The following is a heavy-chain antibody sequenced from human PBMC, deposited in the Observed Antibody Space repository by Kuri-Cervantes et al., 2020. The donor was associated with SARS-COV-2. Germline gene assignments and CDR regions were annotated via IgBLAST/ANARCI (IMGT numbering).Heavy chain of an antibody. CDR1: GYTFSAYY. D-gene: IGHD3-22*01. V-gene: IGHV1-2*06. CDR3: ATVGDYYDSSAYFEY. CDR2: INPNSGGT. J-gene: IGHJ4*02. Sequence: ASVKVSCKASGYTFSAYYTHWVRQAPGQGLEWMGRINPNSGGTNYAQNFQGRVTMTRDTSISTAYMELSSLRSDDTAFYYCATVGDYYDSSAYFEYWGQGTLVTVSS.